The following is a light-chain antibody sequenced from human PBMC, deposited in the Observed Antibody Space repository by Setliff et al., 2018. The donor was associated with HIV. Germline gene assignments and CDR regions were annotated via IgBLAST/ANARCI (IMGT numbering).Light chain of an antibody. CDR3: SSYTSTSAYV. CDR2: DVS. CDR1: SSDVGGYNF. J-gene: IGLJ1*01. Sequence: QSALTQPASVSGSPGQSITISCTGTSSDVGGYNFVSWYQQHPGKAPKLIISDVSKRSSGVSNRFSGSKAGTTASLTISGLQAEDEADYYCSSYTSTSAYVFGTGTKVTVL. V-gene: IGLV2-14*03.